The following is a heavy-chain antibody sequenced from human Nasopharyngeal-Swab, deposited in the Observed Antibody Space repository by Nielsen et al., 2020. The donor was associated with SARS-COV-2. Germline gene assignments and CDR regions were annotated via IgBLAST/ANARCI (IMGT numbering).Heavy chain of an antibody. D-gene: IGHD1-26*01. CDR3: ARDGGSYNDY. Sequence: GESLKISCAASGFTFSSYWMSWVRQAPGKGLEWVANIKQDGSEKYYVDSVEGRFTISRDNAKNSLYLQMNSLRAEDTAVYYCARDGGSYNDYWGQGTLVTVSS. V-gene: IGHV3-7*01. J-gene: IGHJ4*02. CDR1: GFTFSSYW. CDR2: IKQDGSEK.